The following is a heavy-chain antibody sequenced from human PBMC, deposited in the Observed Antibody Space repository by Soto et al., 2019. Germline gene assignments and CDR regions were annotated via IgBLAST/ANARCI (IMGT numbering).Heavy chain of an antibody. CDR3: ARQIGRGSWSLDH. CDR1: GGSISSSDYW. J-gene: IGHJ4*02. Sequence: SETLSLTCTVSGGSISSSDYWWGWIRQPPGKGLEWIGSIYYTGSTYYNPSLKSRVIISVDTSKNQFSLWLSSVTAADTAVYYCARQIGRGSWSLDHWGQGTLVTVSS. V-gene: IGHV4-39*01. CDR2: IYYTGST. D-gene: IGHD6-13*01.